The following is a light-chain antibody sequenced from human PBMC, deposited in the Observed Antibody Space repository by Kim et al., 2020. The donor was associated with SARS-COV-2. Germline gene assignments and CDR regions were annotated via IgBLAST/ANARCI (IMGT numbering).Light chain of an antibody. J-gene: IGLJ3*02. CDR3: LLFYSDTRPV. CDR1: TGDVTSGHY. V-gene: IGLV7-46*01. Sequence: GGTVTITCGSSTGDVTSGHYPYWFQQKPGQAPRTLIYDTSNKYSWAPARFSGSLLGGQAALTLSGAQPEDEADYYCLLFYSDTRPVFGGGTQLTVL. CDR2: DTS.